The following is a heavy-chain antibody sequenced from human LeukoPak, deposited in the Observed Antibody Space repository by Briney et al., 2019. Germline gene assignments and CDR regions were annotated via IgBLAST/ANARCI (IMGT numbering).Heavy chain of an antibody. CDR2: IRSSSSTI. Sequence: GGSLRLSCAASGFTFSNYSMNWVRQAPGKGLEWISYIRSSSSTIYYADSVKGRFTISRDNVKNSVYLQMNSLRAEDTAVYYCARDSADCSSITCFPGDYWGQGTLVTAPS. V-gene: IGHV3-48*01. D-gene: IGHD2-2*01. CDR3: ARDSADCSSITCFPGDY. J-gene: IGHJ4*02. CDR1: GFTFSNYS.